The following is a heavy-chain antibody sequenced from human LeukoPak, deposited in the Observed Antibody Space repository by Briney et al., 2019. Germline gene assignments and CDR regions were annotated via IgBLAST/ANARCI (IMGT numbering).Heavy chain of an antibody. CDR2: ISAYNGNT. V-gene: IGHV1-18*01. D-gene: IGHD6-19*01. Sequence: AAVTVSCKSSGYTFTSYGISWVGQPPGQGLEGMGWISAYNGNTNYAQKLQGRVTMTTDTSTSTAYMERRSLRSDDTAVYYCVAVASVGGFDIWGQGTMVTVS. CDR3: VAVASVGGFDI. CDR1: GYTFTSYG. J-gene: IGHJ3*02.